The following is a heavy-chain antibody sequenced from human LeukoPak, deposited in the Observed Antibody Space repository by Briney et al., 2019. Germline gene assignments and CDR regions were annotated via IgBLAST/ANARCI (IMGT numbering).Heavy chain of an antibody. Sequence: ASVQVSCKASGYTFTSYGISWVRQSPGQGLEWMGWISAYNGNTNYEQKLQGRVTMTTDTSTSKAYMELRSLRSDDTAVYYCARDLLKSGYGPYDYWGQGTLVTVSS. CDR2: ISAYNGNT. J-gene: IGHJ4*02. D-gene: IGHD5-12*01. V-gene: IGHV1-18*01. CDR1: GYTFTSYG. CDR3: ARDLLKSGYGPYDY.